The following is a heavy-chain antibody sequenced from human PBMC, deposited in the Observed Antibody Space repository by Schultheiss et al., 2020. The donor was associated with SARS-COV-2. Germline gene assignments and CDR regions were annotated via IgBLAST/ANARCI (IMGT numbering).Heavy chain of an antibody. Sequence: GGSLRLSCAASGFTFSSYGMHWVRQAPGKGLEWVAVIWYDGSNNFYADSVKGRFTISRDNSKNTLYLQMNSLKTEDTAVYYCARTVRYPRKEFDYWGQGTLVTVSS. J-gene: IGHJ4*02. D-gene: IGHD2-2*02. CDR2: IWYDGSNN. V-gene: IGHV3-33*01. CDR1: GFTFSSYG. CDR3: ARTVRYPRKEFDY.